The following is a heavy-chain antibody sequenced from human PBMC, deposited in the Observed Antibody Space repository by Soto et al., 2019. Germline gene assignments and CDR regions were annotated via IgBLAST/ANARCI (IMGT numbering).Heavy chain of an antibody. CDR3: ARDYYDSSGYYYVSDYYYYGMDV. J-gene: IGHJ6*02. CDR2: ISAYNGNT. V-gene: IGHV1-18*01. D-gene: IGHD3-22*01. CDR1: GYTFTRYG. Sequence: ASVKVSCKASGYTFTRYGISCVRQAPGQAHCWLGRISAYNGNTNYAQKLQGRVTMTTDTSTSTAYMELRSLRSDDTAVYYCARDYYDSSGYYYVSDYYYYGMDVWGQGTTVTVSS.